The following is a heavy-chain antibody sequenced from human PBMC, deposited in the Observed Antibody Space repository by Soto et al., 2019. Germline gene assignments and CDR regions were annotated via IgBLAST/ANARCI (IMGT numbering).Heavy chain of an antibody. Sequence: GASVKVSCKASGYAFTTHDMHWVRQAPGQSLEWMGWISAGSGNTKYSQKFQGRVTFTRDTSASTAYLELSSLRSEDTAVYYCARVISGWPSFDYWGQGILVTVSS. D-gene: IGHD6-19*01. CDR1: GYAFTTHD. J-gene: IGHJ4*02. CDR2: ISAGSGNT. CDR3: ARVISGWPSFDY. V-gene: IGHV1-3*01.